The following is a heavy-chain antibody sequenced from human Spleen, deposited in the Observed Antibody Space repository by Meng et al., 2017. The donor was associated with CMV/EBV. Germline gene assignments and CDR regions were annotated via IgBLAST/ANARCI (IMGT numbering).Heavy chain of an antibody. J-gene: IGHJ5*02. Sequence: GGSLRLSCAASGFTFTAYGMHWVRRAPGKGLEWVAVIWFDGSNEYYADSVKGRFTISRDNSKNTLYLQMNSLRAEDTAVYYCAKDYSSSSNNNYFDPWGQGTLVTVSS. V-gene: IGHV3-33*06. CDR2: IWFDGSNE. CDR1: GFTFTAYG. CDR3: AKDYSSSSNNNYFDP. D-gene: IGHD6-6*01.